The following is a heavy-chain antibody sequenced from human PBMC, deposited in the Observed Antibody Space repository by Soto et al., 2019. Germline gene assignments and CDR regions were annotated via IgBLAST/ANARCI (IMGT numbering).Heavy chain of an antibody. D-gene: IGHD6-6*01. CDR1: GGSMSGNF. Sequence: QVQLQESGPGLVKPSETLSLSCTVSGGSMSGNFWSWIRQPAGSGLEWIGRLPTSGSANYNASLKSRVTMSVDTSKNQFSLRLSSVTAADTAVYFCARDLSSSGGFDFWGQGTLVTVSS. CDR2: LPTSGSA. V-gene: IGHV4-4*07. CDR3: ARDLSSSGGFDF. J-gene: IGHJ4*02.